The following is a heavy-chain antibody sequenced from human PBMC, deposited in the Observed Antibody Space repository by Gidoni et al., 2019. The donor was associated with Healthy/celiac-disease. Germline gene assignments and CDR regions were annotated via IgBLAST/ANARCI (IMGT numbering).Heavy chain of an antibody. CDR2: INWNGGST. CDR1: GSPFGAYG. CDR3: ARSPLLWFGELWYFDY. D-gene: IGHD3-10*01. V-gene: IGHV3-20*03. J-gene: IGHJ4*02. Sequence: EVQLVESGGGVVRLGGSLRFSFAALGSPFGAYGMSWVRQAPGKGLEWVSGINWNGGSTGYADSVKGRFTISRDNAKNSLYLQMNSLRAEDTALYYCARSPLLWFGELWYFDYWGQGTLVTVSS.